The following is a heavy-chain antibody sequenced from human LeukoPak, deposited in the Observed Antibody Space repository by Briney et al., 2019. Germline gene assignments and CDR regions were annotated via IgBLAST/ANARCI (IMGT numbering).Heavy chain of an antibody. CDR3: AREYCSSTSCYAYFDY. Sequence: TSETLSLTCTVSGGSISGYHWSWIRQPPGKGLEWIGYMYYSGSTNYNPSLKSRVTISVDTSKNQFSLKLSSVTAADTAVYYCAREYCSSTSCYAYFDYWGQGTLVTVSS. V-gene: IGHV4-59*12. J-gene: IGHJ4*02. CDR2: MYYSGST. D-gene: IGHD2-2*01. CDR1: GGSISGYH.